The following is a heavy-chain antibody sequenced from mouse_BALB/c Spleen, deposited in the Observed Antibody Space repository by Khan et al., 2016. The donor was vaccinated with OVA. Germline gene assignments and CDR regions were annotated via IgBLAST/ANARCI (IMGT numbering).Heavy chain of an antibody. CDR1: GYSITSGYA. CDR3: AIGNYYGDYFDY. Sequence: EVQLVESGPGLVKPSQSLSLTCTVTGYSITSGYAWNWIRQFPGNKLEWMGYISYSGVTSYTPSLKSRISITRDTSKNQFFLQLNSVTTEDTATYYCAIGNYYGDYFDYWGQGTTLTVSS. CDR2: ISYSGVT. V-gene: IGHV3-2*02. D-gene: IGHD1-1*01. J-gene: IGHJ2*01.